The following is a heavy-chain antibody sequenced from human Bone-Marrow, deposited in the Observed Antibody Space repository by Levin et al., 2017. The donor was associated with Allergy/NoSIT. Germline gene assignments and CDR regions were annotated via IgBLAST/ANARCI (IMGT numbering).Heavy chain of an antibody. D-gene: IGHD2/OR15-2a*01. J-gene: IGHJ2*01. CDR1: GFTFSNYN. CDR3: ARDPKRIPSPLFFRYFEL. CDR2: ISYTDDTI. Sequence: QPGGSLRLSCAASGFTFSNYNFNWVRQAPGKGLEWVSYISYTDDTIYYADSVRGRFTISRDNAKNSLYLQMTSLRDEDTGVYYCARDPKRIPSPLFFRYFELWGRGTLVTVSS. V-gene: IGHV3-48*02.